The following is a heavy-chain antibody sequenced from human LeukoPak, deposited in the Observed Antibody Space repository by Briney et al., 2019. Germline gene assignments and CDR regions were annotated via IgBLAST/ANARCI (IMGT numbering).Heavy chain of an antibody. Sequence: GGSLRLSCAASGFTFDDYAMHWVRLAPGKGLEWVSLISGDGGSTYYADSVKGRFTISRGNSKNSLYLQMNSLRTEDTALYYCAKVGVVVTAIGDFDIWGQGTMVTVSS. CDR1: GFTFDDYA. CDR2: ISGDGGST. V-gene: IGHV3-43*02. CDR3: AKVGVVVTAIGDFDI. D-gene: IGHD2-21*02. J-gene: IGHJ3*02.